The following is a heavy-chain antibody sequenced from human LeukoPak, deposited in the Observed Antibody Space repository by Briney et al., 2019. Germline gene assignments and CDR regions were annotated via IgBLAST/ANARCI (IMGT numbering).Heavy chain of an antibody. D-gene: IGHD3-16*01. CDR1: GFILSNYR. CDR3: AREGYDYVWQSTQQDGMDV. Sequence: PGGSLRLSCAGSGFILSNYRMNWVRQAPGKGLEWVSYISSSGDSIKYADSVKGRFTISRDNARDSLHLQMNGLRVEDTAVYYCAREGYDYVWQSTQQDGMDVWGQGTTVTVSS. V-gene: IGHV3-48*04. CDR2: ISSSGDSI. J-gene: IGHJ6*02.